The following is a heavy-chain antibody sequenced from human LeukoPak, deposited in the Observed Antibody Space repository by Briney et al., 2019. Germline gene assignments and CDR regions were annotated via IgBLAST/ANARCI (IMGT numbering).Heavy chain of an antibody. CDR3: ARESGDGSGSYDY. CDR2: INAGNGNT. D-gene: IGHD3-10*01. V-gene: IGHV1-3*01. CDR1: GYTFTSYA. J-gene: IGHJ4*02. Sequence: ASVNVSCKASGYTFTSYAMHWERQAPGQRLEWMGWINAGNGNTKYSQKFQGRVTITRDTSASTAYMELSSLRSEDTAVYYCARESGDGSGSYDYWGQGTLVTVSS.